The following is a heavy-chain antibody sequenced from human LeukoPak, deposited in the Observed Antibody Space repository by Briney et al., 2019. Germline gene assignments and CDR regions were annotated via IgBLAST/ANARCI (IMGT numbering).Heavy chain of an antibody. J-gene: IGHJ6*03. CDR1: GGSISSYY. CDR3: ARELRAAAVPLMDV. Sequence: PSETLSLTCTVSGGSISSYYWSWIRQPAGKGLEWIGRIYTSGSTNYNPSLKSRVTMSVDTSKNQFSLKLSSVTAADTAVYYCARELRAAAVPLMDVWGKGTTVTVSS. D-gene: IGHD2-2*01. V-gene: IGHV4-4*07. CDR2: IYTSGST.